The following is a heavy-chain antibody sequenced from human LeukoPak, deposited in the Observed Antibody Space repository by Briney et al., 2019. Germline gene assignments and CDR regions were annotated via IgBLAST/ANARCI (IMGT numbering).Heavy chain of an antibody. J-gene: IGHJ5*02. CDR1: GGSISSGGYY. D-gene: IGHD2-2*02. Sequence: SETLSLTCTVSGGSISSGGYYWSWIRQHPGKGLEWIGYIYYSGSTHYNPSLKSRVTISVATSKNQFSLKLSSVTAADTAVYYCARDTVVVPAAIHWFDPWGQGTLVTVSS. CDR3: ARDTVVVPAAIHWFDP. CDR2: IYYSGST. V-gene: IGHV4-31*03.